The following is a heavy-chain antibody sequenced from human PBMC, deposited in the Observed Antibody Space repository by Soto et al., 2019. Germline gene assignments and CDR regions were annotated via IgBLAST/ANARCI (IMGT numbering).Heavy chain of an antibody. D-gene: IGHD2-8*01. J-gene: IGHJ6*02. Sequence: EVQLLESGGGLVQPGGSLRLSCAASGFTFSSYAMSWVRQAPGKGLEWVSAISGSGGSTYYADSVKGRFTISRDNSKNTLCLQMNSLRAEDTAVYYCAKVPDIVLNGMDVWGQGTTVTVSS. V-gene: IGHV3-23*01. CDR2: ISGSGGST. CDR1: GFTFSSYA. CDR3: AKVPDIVLNGMDV.